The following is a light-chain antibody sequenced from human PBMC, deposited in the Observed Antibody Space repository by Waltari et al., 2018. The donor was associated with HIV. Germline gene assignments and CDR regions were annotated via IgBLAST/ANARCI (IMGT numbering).Light chain of an antibody. CDR3: CAYAGSTTYVI. CDR2: EGS. J-gene: IGLJ2*01. Sequence: QPALPQPASVSGSPGQSIPITCPGTSSHVRGSYLVSWYQQHPGKAPKLMIYEGSKRPSGVSNRFSGSKSGNTTSLTISGLQAEDEADYYCCAYAGSTTYVIFGGGTKLTVL. CDR1: SSHVRGSYL. V-gene: IGLV2-23*01.